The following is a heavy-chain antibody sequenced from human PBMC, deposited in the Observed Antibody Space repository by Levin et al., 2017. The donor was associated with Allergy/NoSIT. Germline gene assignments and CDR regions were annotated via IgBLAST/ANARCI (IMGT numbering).Heavy chain of an antibody. CDR3: VGDFSYYMDV. V-gene: IGHV3-48*01. J-gene: IGHJ6*03. Sequence: QSGGSLRLSCKVSGFAVSDYSMNWVRQAPGKGLQWIAHIGASNPAIYYAESVKGRFSVSRDDATQSLFLQMNSLRGEDTAIYYCVGDFSYYMDVWGNGTTVAVSS. CDR2: IGASNPAI. CDR1: GFAVSDYS.